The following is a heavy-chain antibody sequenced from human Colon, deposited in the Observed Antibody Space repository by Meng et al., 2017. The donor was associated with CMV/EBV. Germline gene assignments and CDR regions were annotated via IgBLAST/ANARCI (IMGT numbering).Heavy chain of an antibody. J-gene: IGHJ6*02. CDR2: IYYSGSA. D-gene: IGHD3-3*01. CDR3: ARVGGVDFWSGYSL. V-gene: IGHV4-59*11. Sequence: SRPLSPTCPVSSGSITSHSWSWIRQFPGKGLQWLGHIYYSGSASYNPSLMGRVTISIDTSKKQFSLSLSSVTAADTAVYYCARVGGVDFWSGYSLWGQGTTVTVSS. CDR1: SGSITSHS.